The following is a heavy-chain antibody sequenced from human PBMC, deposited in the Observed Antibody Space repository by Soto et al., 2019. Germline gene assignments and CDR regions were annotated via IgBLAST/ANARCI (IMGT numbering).Heavy chain of an antibody. D-gene: IGHD4-17*01. CDR2: ILPILGTT. CDR1: GDTFSSFA. V-gene: IGHV1-69*11. Sequence: QVHLLQSGPEVKKPGSSVKVSCKTSGDTFSSFAISWVRQAPGQGPEWMGTILPILGTTNYAQKFKDTVVLTTDESTSTAYMELRSLTSEDTAIYYCARDSATVTSLFDDWGQGTLVIVSS. J-gene: IGHJ4*02. CDR3: ARDSATVTSLFDD.